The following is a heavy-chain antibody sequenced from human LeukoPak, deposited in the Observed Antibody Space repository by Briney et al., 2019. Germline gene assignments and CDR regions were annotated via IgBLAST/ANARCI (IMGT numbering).Heavy chain of an antibody. CDR2: IDIDGRST. J-gene: IGHJ5*01. CDR3: ASGYDYNWFDS. D-gene: IGHD3-16*01. V-gene: IGHV3-74*01. CDR1: GFTFGSYW. Sequence: PGGSLRLSCAASGFTFGSYWMHWVRQPPGKGLVWVSRIDIDGRSTSYADSVKGRFTISRDNAKNTMYLQMNSLRAEDTAVYYCASGYDYNWFDSWGQGSLVTVSS.